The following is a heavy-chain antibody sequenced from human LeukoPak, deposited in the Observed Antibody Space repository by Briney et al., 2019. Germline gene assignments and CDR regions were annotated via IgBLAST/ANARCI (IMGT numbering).Heavy chain of an antibody. CDR3: ARPACSSTSCYLYFHH. Sequence: GESLKISCKASGYSFTTYWIGWVRQMPGKGLEWMAIIYPANSDTRYSPSFQGQVTISADKSISTAYLQWSSLKASDTAMYYCARPACSSTSCYLYFHHWGQGTLVTVSS. CDR2: IYPANSDT. V-gene: IGHV5-51*01. J-gene: IGHJ1*01. CDR1: GYSFTTYW. D-gene: IGHD2-2*01.